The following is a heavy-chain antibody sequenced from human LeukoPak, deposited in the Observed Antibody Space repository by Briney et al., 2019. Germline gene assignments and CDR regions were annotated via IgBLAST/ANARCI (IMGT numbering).Heavy chain of an antibody. CDR1: GYSFTSYW. D-gene: IGHD3-22*01. Sequence: GESLKISCKGSGYSFTSYWIGWVRQMPGKGLEWMGWINPNSGGTNYAQKFQGRVTMTRDTSISTAYMELSRLRSDDTAVYYCAREYYYDSSGYYGYWGQGTLVTVSS. J-gene: IGHJ4*02. CDR3: AREYYYDSSGYYGY. V-gene: IGHV1-2*02. CDR2: INPNSGGT.